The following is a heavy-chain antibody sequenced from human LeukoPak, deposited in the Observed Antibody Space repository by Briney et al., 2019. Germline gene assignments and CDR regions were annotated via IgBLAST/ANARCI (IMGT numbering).Heavy chain of an antibody. V-gene: IGHV3-9*01. CDR2: INWNGGGT. J-gene: IGHJ6*02. Sequence: GGSLRLSCAATGFTFKDYGMHWVRQPPGKGLEWVSSINWNGGGTDYADSVRGRFTISRDNAKNSLYLQLSSLRPEDTALYYCAKHMRATNTYSFFGLDVWGQGTTVTVSS. D-gene: IGHD1-26*01. CDR3: AKHMRATNTYSFFGLDV. CDR1: GFTFKDYG.